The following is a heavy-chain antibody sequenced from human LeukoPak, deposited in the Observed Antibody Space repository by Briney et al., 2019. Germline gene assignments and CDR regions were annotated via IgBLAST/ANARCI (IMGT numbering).Heavy chain of an antibody. CDR2: IYPGDSES. J-gene: IGHJ4*02. CDR1: GYSFTSYW. D-gene: IGHD3-10*01. CDR3: ARVMYGSGSYYGDC. Sequence: GESLKISCKGSGYSFTSYWIGWVRQMPGKGLEWMGIIYPGDSESRYSPSFQGQVTISADKSIRTAYLQWSSLKASDTAMYYCARVMYGSGSYYGDCWGQGTLVTVSS. V-gene: IGHV5-51*01.